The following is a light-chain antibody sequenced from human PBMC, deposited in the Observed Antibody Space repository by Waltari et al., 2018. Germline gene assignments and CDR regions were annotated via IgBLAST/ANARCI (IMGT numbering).Light chain of an antibody. CDR3: QQYGSSPWT. CDR1: QSVSNRY. V-gene: IGKV3-20*01. CDR2: ATS. J-gene: IGKJ1*01. Sequence: EIVLTQSPGTLSLSPGERVTLSCRASQSVSNRYLAWYQQKPGQAPRLLIYATSSRATGIPDRFSGSGSGTDFTLTISRLEPDDFVMYYCQQYGSSPWTFGQGTKVEIK.